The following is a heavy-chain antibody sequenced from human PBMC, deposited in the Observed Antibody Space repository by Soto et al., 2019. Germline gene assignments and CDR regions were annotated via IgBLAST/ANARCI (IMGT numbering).Heavy chain of an antibody. CDR2: ISSHGDTT. J-gene: IGHJ4*02. CDR1: GFLFSSYA. D-gene: IGHD3-9*01. CDR3: ASGGYYDILTGLGY. V-gene: IGHV3-23*01. Sequence: GGYLRLSFEASGFLFSSYAMNWVRQAPGKGLEWVSSISSHGDTTYYAESVRGRFTISRDNSKNTLYLQMNSLRAEDTAVYYCASGGYYDILTGLGYWGQGT.